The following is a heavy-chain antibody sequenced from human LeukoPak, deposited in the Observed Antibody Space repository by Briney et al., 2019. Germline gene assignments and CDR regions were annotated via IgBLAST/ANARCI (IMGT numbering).Heavy chain of an antibody. CDR1: GGSISSYY. CDR2: IYYTGST. Sequence: PSETLSLTCTVSGGSISSYYWSWIRQPPGKGLEWIGYIYYTGSTNYNPSLESRVTISVDTSKNQFSLKLSSVTAADTAVYYCARDPSSWFDPWGQGTLVTVSS. CDR3: ARDPSSWFDP. J-gene: IGHJ5*02. V-gene: IGHV4-59*12.